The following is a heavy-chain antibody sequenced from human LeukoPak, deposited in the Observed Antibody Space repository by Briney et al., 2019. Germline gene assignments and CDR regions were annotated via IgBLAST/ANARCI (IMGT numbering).Heavy chain of an antibody. CDR2: IWYDGSNK. V-gene: IGHV3-30*02. Sequence: GGSLRLSCAASGFTFSVYGIHWVRQAPGKGLEWVALIWYDGSNKYYVDSVKGRFTISRDNSKNTLYLQVNSLRAEDTAVYYCAKPRVAKAYYGMDVWGQGTTVTVSS. D-gene: IGHD5-12*01. CDR3: AKPRVAKAYYGMDV. J-gene: IGHJ6*02. CDR1: GFTFSVYG.